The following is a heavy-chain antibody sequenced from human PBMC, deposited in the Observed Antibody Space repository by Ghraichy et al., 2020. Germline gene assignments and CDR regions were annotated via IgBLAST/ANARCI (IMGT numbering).Heavy chain of an antibody. J-gene: IGHJ6*02. Sequence: SETLSLTCAVYGGSFSGYYWSWIRQPPGKGLEWIGEINHSGSTNYNPSLKSRVTISVDTSKNQFSLKLSSVTAADTAVYYCARGRVVVVAAFSYYYYYGMDVWGQGTTVTVSS. D-gene: IGHD2-15*01. CDR3: ARGRVVVVAAFSYYYYYGMDV. V-gene: IGHV4-34*01. CDR1: GGSFSGYY. CDR2: INHSGST.